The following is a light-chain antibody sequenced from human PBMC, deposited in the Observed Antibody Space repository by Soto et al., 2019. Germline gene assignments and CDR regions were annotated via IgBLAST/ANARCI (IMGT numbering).Light chain of an antibody. CDR2: DAS. CDR1: QNINRW. V-gene: IGKV1-5*01. CDR3: QHMRT. Sequence: DIKMTQSPSTLSASVGDRVTITCRASQNINRWLAWYQQKPGEAPKLLIYDASTLESGVPSRFSGSGFGTEFSLTISSLQPDDFGSYYCQHMRTFGQGTKVDIK. J-gene: IGKJ1*01.